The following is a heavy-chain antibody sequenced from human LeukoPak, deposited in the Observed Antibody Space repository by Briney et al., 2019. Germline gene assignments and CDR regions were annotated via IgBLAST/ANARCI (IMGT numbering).Heavy chain of an antibody. CDR1: GFTFSDYG. V-gene: IGHV3-30*02. D-gene: IGHD6-19*01. Sequence: PGGSLRLSCAAPGFTFSDYGMHWVRQAPGKGLEWVTFIRYDGVNKFYAESVKGRFTISRDNSKNTLYLQINSLRPEDTAVYYCAKGDSGWHFDYWGQGTLVTVSS. CDR3: AKGDSGWHFDY. J-gene: IGHJ4*02. CDR2: IRYDGVNK.